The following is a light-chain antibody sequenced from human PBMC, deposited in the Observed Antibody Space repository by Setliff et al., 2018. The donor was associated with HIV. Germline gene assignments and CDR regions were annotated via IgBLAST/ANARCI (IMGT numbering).Light chain of an antibody. J-gene: IGLJ1*01. CDR2: GVS. CDR3: SSYTSYSTSV. V-gene: IGLV2-14*03. CDR1: SNDIGAYDY. Sequence: ALAQPASVSGSPGQSITVSCTGTSNDIGAYDYVSWYQQHPGKAPELVIFGVSNRPSGVSNRFSGSKSGNTASLTISGLQPEDEADYFCSSYTSYSTSVFGTGTKVTVL.